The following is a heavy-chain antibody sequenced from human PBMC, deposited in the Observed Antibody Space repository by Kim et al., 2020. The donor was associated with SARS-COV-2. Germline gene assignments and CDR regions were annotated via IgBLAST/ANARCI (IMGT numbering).Heavy chain of an antibody. CDR2: IDPSDSYT. CDR3: ARLGHHIGSGSYSYYYYYGMDV. Sequence: GESLKISCKGSGYSFTSYWISWVRQMPGKGLEWMGRIDPSDSYTNYSPSFQGHVTISADKSISTAYLQWSSLKASDTAMYYCARLGHHIGSGSYSYYYYYGMDVWGQGTTVTVSS. V-gene: IGHV5-10-1*01. D-gene: IGHD3-10*01. CDR1: GYSFTSYW. J-gene: IGHJ6*02.